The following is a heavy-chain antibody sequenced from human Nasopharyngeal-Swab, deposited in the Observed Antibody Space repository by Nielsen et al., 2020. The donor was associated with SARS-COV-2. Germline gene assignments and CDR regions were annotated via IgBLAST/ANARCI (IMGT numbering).Heavy chain of an antibody. D-gene: IGHD2-2*01. V-gene: IGHV3-11*01. J-gene: IGHJ5*02. Sequence: GGSLRLSCAASGFTFSDYYMSWIRQAPGKGLEWVSYISSSGSTIYYADSVKGRFTISRDNAKNSLYLQMNSLRAEDTAVYYCARDGVSRDIVVVPAASNWFDPWGQGTLVTVS. CDR1: GFTFSDYY. CDR3: ARDGVSRDIVVVPAASNWFDP. CDR2: ISSSGSTI.